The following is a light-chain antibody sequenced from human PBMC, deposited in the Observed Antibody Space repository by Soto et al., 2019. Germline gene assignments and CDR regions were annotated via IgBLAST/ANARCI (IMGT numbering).Light chain of an antibody. CDR3: VAYASHSIYV. CDR2: EVN. CDR1: SADVGGYNY. V-gene: IGLV2-14*01. J-gene: IGLJ1*01. Sequence: QSVLSQPASVSGSPGQSITLSCTGTSADVGGYNYVSWYQQRPGKAPQLLIHEVNNRPSGVSFRFSGFKSGDTASLTSSGLQADDEGMYYCVAYASHSIYVFGTGSKVTGL.